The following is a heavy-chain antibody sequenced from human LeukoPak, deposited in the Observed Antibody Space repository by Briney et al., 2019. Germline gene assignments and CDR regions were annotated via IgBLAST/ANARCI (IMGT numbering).Heavy chain of an antibody. Sequence: SETLSLTCTVSGGSISSYYWSWIRQPAGKGLEWIGRIYTSGSTNYNPSLKSRVTMSVDTSKNQFSLKLSSVTAADTAVYYCARDNKVYVGSYYYYYMDVWGKGTTVTISS. CDR3: ARDNKVYVGSYYYYYMDV. D-gene: IGHD5/OR15-5a*01. J-gene: IGHJ6*03. CDR2: IYTSGST. V-gene: IGHV4-4*07. CDR1: GGSISSYY.